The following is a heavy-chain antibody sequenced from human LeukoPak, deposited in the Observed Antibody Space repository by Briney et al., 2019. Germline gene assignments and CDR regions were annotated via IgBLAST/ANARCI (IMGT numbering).Heavy chain of an antibody. CDR1: GGSISSYY. CDR2: IYYGGST. V-gene: IGHV4-59*01. J-gene: IGHJ3*02. CDR3: ASDDPSDAFDI. Sequence: SETLSLTCTVSGGSISSYYWSWIRQPPGKGLEWIGYIYYGGSTNYNPSLKSRVTISVDTSKNQFSLKLSSVTAADTAVYYCASDDPSDAFDIWGQGTMVTVSS.